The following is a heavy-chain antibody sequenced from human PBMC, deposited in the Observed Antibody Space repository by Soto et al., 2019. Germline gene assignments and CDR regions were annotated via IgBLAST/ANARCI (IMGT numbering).Heavy chain of an antibody. CDR3: ARYLYSSGRPSFDY. J-gene: IGHJ4*02. D-gene: IGHD3-22*01. CDR1: GFSFSIHS. V-gene: IGHV3-48*01. CDR2: IGLSSSPI. Sequence: EVQLVESGGALAQPGGSLRLSCAPSGFSFSIHSMTWVRQAPGKGLEWVSFIGLSSSPIYYADSVNGRFTISRDDAKNLLYLQLNSLRAADTAVYYCARYLYSSGRPSFDYWGQGALVTVSS.